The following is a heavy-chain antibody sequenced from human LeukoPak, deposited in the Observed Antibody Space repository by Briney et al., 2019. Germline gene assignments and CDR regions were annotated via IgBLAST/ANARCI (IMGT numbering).Heavy chain of an antibody. J-gene: IGHJ4*02. Sequence: ASVKVSCKASGFTFTSSAMQWVRQARGQRLEWIGWIVVGSGNTNYAQKFQERVTITRDMSTSTAYMELSSLRAEDTAVYYCAKALRYTYGYLDYWGQGTLVTVSS. CDR2: IVVGSGNT. CDR3: AKALRYTYGYLDY. V-gene: IGHV1-58*02. D-gene: IGHD5-18*01. CDR1: GFTFTSSA.